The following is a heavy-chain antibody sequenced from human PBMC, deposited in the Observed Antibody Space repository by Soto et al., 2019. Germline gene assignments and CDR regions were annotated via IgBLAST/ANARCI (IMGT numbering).Heavy chain of an antibody. Sequence: PGGSLRLSCVASEFTFSSYEMNWVRQAPGKGLEWASYISSSGTTIYYTDSVKGRFTISRDNAKKSLYLQMNSLRAEDTAVYYCVRFGGAAAGPGDYWGHGTLVTVSS. J-gene: IGHJ4*01. D-gene: IGHD6-13*01. CDR2: ISSSGTTI. CDR1: EFTFSSYE. CDR3: VRFGGAAAGPGDY. V-gene: IGHV3-48*03.